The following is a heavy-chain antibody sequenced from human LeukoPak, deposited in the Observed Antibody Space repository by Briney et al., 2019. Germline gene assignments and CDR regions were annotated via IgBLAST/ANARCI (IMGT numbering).Heavy chain of an antibody. Sequence: PGGSLRLSCTASGFTFGDYAMSWFRQAPGKGLEWIGFIRSKAYGGTTEYAASVKGRFTISRDDSKSIAYLQMNSLKTEDTAVYYCTRFGEFNWFDPWGQGTLVTVSS. CDR1: GFTFGDYA. V-gene: IGHV3-49*03. CDR2: IRSKAYGGTT. D-gene: IGHD3-10*01. J-gene: IGHJ5*02. CDR3: TRFGEFNWFDP.